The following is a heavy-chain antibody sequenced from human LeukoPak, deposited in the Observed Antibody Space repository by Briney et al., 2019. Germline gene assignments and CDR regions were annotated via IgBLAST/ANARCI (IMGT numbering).Heavy chain of an antibody. CDR2: INSRGGGT. D-gene: IGHD1-26*01. V-gene: IGHV1-46*01. CDR1: GNTFTSYY. CDR3: ARDLVGATGYGY. J-gene: IGHJ4*02. Sequence: ASVKVSCRASGNTFTSYYMHWVRQAPGQGLEWMGRINSRGGGTTYAQRFQDRATMTGDTSTSTVYMELSSLRSEDTAVYYCARDLVGATGYGYWGQGTLVTVSS.